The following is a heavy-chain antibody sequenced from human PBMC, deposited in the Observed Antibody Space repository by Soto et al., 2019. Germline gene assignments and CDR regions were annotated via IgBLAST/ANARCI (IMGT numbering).Heavy chain of an antibody. CDR2: ISGSGGST. CDR1: GFTFSGYA. D-gene: IGHD3-3*01. CDR3: AKSARITILGVAQGGTWDY. Sequence: GGSLTLSCAASGFTFSGYAMSWVRQAAGQGLEWVSAISGSGGSTYYADSVKGRFTISRDNSKNTLYLQMNSLRAEDTAVYYCAKSARITILGVAQGGTWDYWGQGTLVTVSS. V-gene: IGHV3-23*01. J-gene: IGHJ4*02.